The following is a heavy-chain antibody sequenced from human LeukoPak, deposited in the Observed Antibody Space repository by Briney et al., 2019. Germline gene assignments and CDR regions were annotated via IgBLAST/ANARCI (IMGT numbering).Heavy chain of an antibody. Sequence: SETLSLTCTVSGGSISSYYWSWIRQPAGKGLEWIGRMYPSGTTHYNPSLKSRVATSVDTSKNQFSLRLTSVTAADTAVYYCADDFGDWGQGTLVTVSS. CDR1: GGSISSYY. V-gene: IGHV4-4*07. D-gene: IGHD4-17*01. J-gene: IGHJ4*02. CDR2: MYPSGTT. CDR3: ADDFGD.